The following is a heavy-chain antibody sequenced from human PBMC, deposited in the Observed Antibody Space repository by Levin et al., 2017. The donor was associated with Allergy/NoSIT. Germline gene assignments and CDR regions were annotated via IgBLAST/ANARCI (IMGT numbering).Heavy chain of an antibody. D-gene: IGHD4-17*01. V-gene: IGHV4-30-4*01. CDR3: ARSYGAPAFDI. Sequence: LRLSCTVSGGSISSGDYYWSWIRQPPGKGLEWIGYIYYSGSTYYNPSLKSRVTISVDTSKNQFSLKLSSVTAADTAVYYCARSYGAPAFDIWGQGTMVTVSS. CDR1: GGSISSGDYY. CDR2: IYYSGST. J-gene: IGHJ3*02.